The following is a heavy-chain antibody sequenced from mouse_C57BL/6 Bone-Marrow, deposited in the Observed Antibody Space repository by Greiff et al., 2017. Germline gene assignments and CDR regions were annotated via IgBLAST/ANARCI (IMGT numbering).Heavy chain of an antibody. CDR1: GFTFSDYG. D-gene: IGHD1-1*02. CDR3: ARWWGLAY. J-gene: IGHJ3*01. CDR2: ISSGSSTI. Sequence: EVKLVESGGGLVKPGGSLKLSCAASGFTFSDYGMHWVRQAPEKGLEWVAYISSGSSTIFYADTVKGRFTISRDNAKNTLFLQRTSLRSEDTAMYYCARWWGLAYWGQGTLVTVSA. V-gene: IGHV5-17*01.